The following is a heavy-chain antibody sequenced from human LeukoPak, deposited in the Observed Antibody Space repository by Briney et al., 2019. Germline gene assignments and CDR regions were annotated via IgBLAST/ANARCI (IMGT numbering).Heavy chain of an antibody. J-gene: IGHJ4*02. CDR3: ARDYLHMPGDY. Sequence: SETLSLTCTVSGGSISSSSYYWSWIRQPAGKGLEWIGRIYTSGSTNYNPSLKSRVTISVDTSKNQFSLKLSSVTAADTAVYYCARDYLHMPGDYWGQGTLVTVSS. CDR2: IYTSGST. CDR1: GGSISSSSYY. D-gene: IGHD2-2*01. V-gene: IGHV4-61*02.